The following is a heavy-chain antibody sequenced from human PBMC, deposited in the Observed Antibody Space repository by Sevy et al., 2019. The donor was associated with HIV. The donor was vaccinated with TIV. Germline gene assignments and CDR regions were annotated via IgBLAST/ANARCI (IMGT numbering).Heavy chain of an antibody. CDR3: ATELPDPYWYFDL. CDR1: GYTLTELS. J-gene: IGHJ2*01. CDR2: FDPEDGET. V-gene: IGHV1-24*01. Sequence: ASVKVSCKVSGYTLTELSMHWVRQDPGKGLEWMGGFDPEDGETIYAQKFQGRVTMTEDTSTDTAHMELSSLRSEDTAVYYCATELPDPYWYFDLWGRGTLVTVSS. D-gene: IGHD1-26*01.